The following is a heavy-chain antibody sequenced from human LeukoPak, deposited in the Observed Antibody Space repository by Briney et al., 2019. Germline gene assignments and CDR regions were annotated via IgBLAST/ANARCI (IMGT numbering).Heavy chain of an antibody. CDR1: GFTFSSYE. CDR3: ANLAGGYSADY. CDR2: ISSSSSTI. V-gene: IGHV3-48*03. D-gene: IGHD3-10*01. Sequence: GGSLRLSCAASGFTFSSYEMNWVRQAPGKGLEWVSYISSSSSTIYYADSVKGRFTISRDNAKNSLYLQMNSLRAEDTAVYYCANLAGGYSADYWGQGTLVTVSS. J-gene: IGHJ4*02.